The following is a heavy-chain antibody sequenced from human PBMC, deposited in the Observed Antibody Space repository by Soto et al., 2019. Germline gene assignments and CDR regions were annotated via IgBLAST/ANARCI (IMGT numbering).Heavy chain of an antibody. CDR3: AGFFPYYFDY. CDR1: GGSFSDFY. J-gene: IGHJ4*02. Sequence: TSETLSLTCAVYGGSFSDFYWSWIRQPPGKGLEWIGEINHSGSTNYNPSLKSRVTISVDTSKNQFSLNLSSVTAADSAIYYCAGFFPYYFDYWSQGTLVTVSS. V-gene: IGHV4-34*01. CDR2: INHSGST.